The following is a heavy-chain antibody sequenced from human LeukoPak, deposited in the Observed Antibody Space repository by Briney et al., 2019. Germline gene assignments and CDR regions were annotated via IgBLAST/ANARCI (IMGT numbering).Heavy chain of an antibody. Sequence: YPGGSLRLPCAASGFTFTTYGMHWVRQAPGKGLGWVANIWSDGKNKYYADSVKGRFTISRDNSKNTLYLQMNSLRAEDTAVYYCAKDSGRGTESYFDYWGPGTLVTVSS. CDR2: IWSDGKNK. J-gene: IGHJ4*03. CDR3: AKDSGRGTESYFDY. V-gene: IGHV3-33*06. D-gene: IGHD1-26*01. CDR1: GFTFTTYG.